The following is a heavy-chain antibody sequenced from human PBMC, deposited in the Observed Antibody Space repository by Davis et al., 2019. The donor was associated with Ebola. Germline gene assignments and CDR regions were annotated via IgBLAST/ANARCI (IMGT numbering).Heavy chain of an antibody. CDR2: IYPGDADT. V-gene: IGHV5-51*01. CDR3: ARQSHHFLSGPRTWFDP. Sequence: GESLKISCQASGYSFTSYWIGWVRQMPGKGLEWMGIIYPGDADTRYSPSFQGQVAISADSYISPAYLQWSSLKASDSAMYYGARQSHHFLSGPRTWFDPWGPGTLVTVSS. D-gene: IGHD3-3*02. CDR1: GYSFTSYW. J-gene: IGHJ5*02.